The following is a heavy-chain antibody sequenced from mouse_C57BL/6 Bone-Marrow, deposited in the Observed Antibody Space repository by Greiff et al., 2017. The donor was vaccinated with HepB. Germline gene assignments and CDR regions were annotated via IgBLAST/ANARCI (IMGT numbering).Heavy chain of an antibody. V-gene: IGHV7-3*01. J-gene: IGHJ3*01. D-gene: IGHD2-4*01. Sequence: EVKLVESGGGLVQPGGSLSLSCAASGFTFTDYYMSWVRQPPGKALEWLGFIRNKANGYTTEYSASVKGRFTISRDNSQSILYLQMNALRAEDSATYYCARYGYDYAWFAYWGQGTLVTVSA. CDR1: GFTFTDYY. CDR3: ARYGYDYAWFAY. CDR2: IRNKANGYTT.